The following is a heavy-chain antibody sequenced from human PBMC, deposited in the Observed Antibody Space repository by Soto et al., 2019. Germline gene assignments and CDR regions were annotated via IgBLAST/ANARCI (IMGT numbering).Heavy chain of an antibody. D-gene: IGHD2-15*01. CDR2: ISYDGSEI. CDR3: EMARVVDSSLDH. V-gene: IGHV3-30*01. CDR1: GFTFSNCA. Sequence: QVHLVESGGDVVQSGRPLRLSCVGSGFTFSNCAMHWVRQAPGKGLEWVAFISYDGSEIFYSDSVKGRFTISRDNPKNTLVLLMNSPRADNTAAYYCEMARVVDSSLDHWGQGTLVTVSP. J-gene: IGHJ4*02.